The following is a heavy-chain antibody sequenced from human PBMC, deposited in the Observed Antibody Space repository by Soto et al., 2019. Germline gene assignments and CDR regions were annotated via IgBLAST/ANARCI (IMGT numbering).Heavy chain of an antibody. Sequence: PGGSLRLSCAASGFTVSSNYMSWVRQAPGKGLEWVSVIYSGGSTYYADSVKGRFTISRDNSKNTLYLQMNSLRAEDTAVYYCAREVRDGYNPEFDYFDYWGQGTLVTVSS. CDR3: AREVRDGYNPEFDYFDY. CDR1: GFTVSSNY. V-gene: IGHV3-53*01. CDR2: IYSGGST. D-gene: IGHD5-12*01. J-gene: IGHJ4*02.